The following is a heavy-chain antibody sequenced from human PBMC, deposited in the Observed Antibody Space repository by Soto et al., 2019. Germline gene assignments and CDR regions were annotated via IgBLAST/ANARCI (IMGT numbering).Heavy chain of an antibody. CDR1: GFTFSSYA. CDR2: ISGSGGST. Sequence: EVQLLESGGGLVQPGGSLRLSCAASGFTFSSYAMSWVRQAPGKGLECVSAISGSGGSTYYADSVKGRFTISRDNSKNTLYLQMNRLRAEDTAVYYCAKDYYLSPSEVDTASGAFDIWGQGTMVTVSS. D-gene: IGHD5-18*01. V-gene: IGHV3-23*01. CDR3: AKDYYLSPSEVDTASGAFDI. J-gene: IGHJ3*02.